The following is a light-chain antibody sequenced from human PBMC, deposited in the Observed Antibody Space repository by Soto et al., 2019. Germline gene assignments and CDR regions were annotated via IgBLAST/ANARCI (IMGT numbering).Light chain of an antibody. CDR2: DAS. CDR1: QSVGNS. CDR3: QQYNTYGLT. Sequence: DIQMTQSPSTLSASVGDRVSITCRASQSVGNSLAWYQQRPGKAPKLLIFDASTLESGVPSKFSGSGSDTEFTFTISSLQPDASSTYYCQQYNTYGLTFGGGTKVEIK. V-gene: IGKV1-5*01. J-gene: IGKJ4*02.